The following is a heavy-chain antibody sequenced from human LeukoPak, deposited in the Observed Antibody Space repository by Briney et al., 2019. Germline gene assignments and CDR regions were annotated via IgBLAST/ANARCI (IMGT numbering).Heavy chain of an antibody. CDR3: ARGIGLRYFDWTFDY. D-gene: IGHD3-9*01. J-gene: IGHJ4*02. CDR2: INHGGST. CDR1: GGSFSGYY. V-gene: IGHV4-34*01. Sequence: PSETLSLTCAVYGGSFSGYYWSWIRQPPGKGLEWIGEINHGGSTNYNPSLKSRVTISVDTSKNQFSLKLSSVTAADTAVYYCARGIGLRYFDWTFDYWGQGTLVTVSS.